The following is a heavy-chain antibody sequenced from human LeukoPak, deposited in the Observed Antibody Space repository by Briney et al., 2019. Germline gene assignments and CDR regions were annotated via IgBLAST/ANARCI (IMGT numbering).Heavy chain of an antibody. CDR2: IYPGDSDT. J-gene: IGHJ4*02. D-gene: IGHD2-15*01. V-gene: IGHV5-51*01. CDR1: GYSFTSYW. CDR3: ASSVTYGSANFDY. Sequence: GESLKISCKGSGYSFTSYWIGWVRQMPRKGLEWMGIIYPGDSDTRYSPSFQGQVTISADKSISTAYLQWSSLKASDTAMYYCASSVTYGSANFDYWGQGTLVTVSS.